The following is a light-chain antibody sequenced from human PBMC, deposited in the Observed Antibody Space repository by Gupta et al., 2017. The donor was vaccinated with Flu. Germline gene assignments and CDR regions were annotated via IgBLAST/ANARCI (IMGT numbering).Light chain of an antibody. J-gene: IGKJ3*01. CDR3: LQRTNWAFT. Sequence: EIVLTQSPATLSLSPGERAALSCRASQSVCSNLAWYQHKPGQAPRLLIYNASNRATGIPTRFSGSGSGTDFTLTISSLEPEDFAVYYCLQRTNWAFTFGPGTKVDIK. CDR2: NAS. CDR1: QSVCSN. V-gene: IGKV3-11*01.